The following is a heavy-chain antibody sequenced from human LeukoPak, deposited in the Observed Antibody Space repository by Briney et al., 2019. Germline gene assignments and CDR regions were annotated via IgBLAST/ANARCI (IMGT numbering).Heavy chain of an antibody. Sequence: PSETLSLTCTVSGGSISSSSYYWGWLRQPPGKGLEWSGYIYYSGSTNYNPSLKSRVTISVDTSKNQFSLKLSSVTAADTAVYYCARGSSEYAFDIWGQGTMVTVSS. CDR2: IYYSGST. CDR1: GGSISSSSYY. D-gene: IGHD3-22*01. J-gene: IGHJ3*02. CDR3: ARGSSEYAFDI. V-gene: IGHV4-61*05.